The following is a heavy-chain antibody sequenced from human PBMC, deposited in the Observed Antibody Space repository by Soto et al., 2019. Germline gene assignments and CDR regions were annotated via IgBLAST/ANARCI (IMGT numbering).Heavy chain of an antibody. J-gene: IGHJ5*02. CDR2: IGGTTARGTT. Sequence: DVLLVESGGGLVKPGGSLRLSCAASGFTFNMAWLSWVRQAPGKGLEWVGRIGGTTARGTTDYAAPVKGRFTISRDDSKTTVYLQMNSLKTEATAVYYCTMSGGYSNSPHWFDPWGQVTPVIVSS. V-gene: IGHV3-15*04. D-gene: IGHD6-13*01. CDR3: TMSGGYSNSPHWFDP. CDR1: GFTFNMAW.